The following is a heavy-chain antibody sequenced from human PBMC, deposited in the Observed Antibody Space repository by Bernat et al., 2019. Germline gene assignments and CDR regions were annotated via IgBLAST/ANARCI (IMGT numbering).Heavy chain of an antibody. D-gene: IGHD3-9*01. CDR3: ARRMAYYDILTGDFPGYFDY. CDR1: GGSISSSSYY. V-gene: IGHV4-39*01. CDR2: IYYSGST. Sequence: QLQLQESGPGLVKPSETLSLTCTVSGGSISSSSYYWGWIRQPPGKGLEWIGSIYYSGSTYYNPSLKSRVTISVDTSKNQFSLKLSSVTAADTAVYYCARRMAYYDILTGDFPGYFDYWGQGTLVTVSS. J-gene: IGHJ4*02.